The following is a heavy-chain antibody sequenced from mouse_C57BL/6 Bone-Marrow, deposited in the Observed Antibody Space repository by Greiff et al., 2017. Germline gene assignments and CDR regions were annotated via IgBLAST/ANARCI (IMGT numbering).Heavy chain of an antibody. V-gene: IGHV1-50*01. CDR3: ASTVVDFDY. CDR1: GYTFTSYW. CDR2: IDPSASYT. J-gene: IGHJ2*01. Sequence: VQLQQPGAELVKPGASVKLSCKASGYTFTSYWMQWVKQRPGQGLEWIGEIDPSASYTNYNQKFKGKATLTVDTSSSTAYMQLSSLTSEDSAVYYCASTVVDFDYWGQGTTLTVSS. D-gene: IGHD1-1*01.